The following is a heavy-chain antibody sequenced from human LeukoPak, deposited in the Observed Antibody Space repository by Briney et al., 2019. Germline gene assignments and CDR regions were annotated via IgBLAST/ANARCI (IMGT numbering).Heavy chain of an antibody. CDR3: ARVERGGVLVV. V-gene: IGHV1-69*08. Sequence: GASVNVSCKASGDTVTTYTVTWWRQAPGQGREWMGGVIPILGTPNYAQKFQGRVTITADKSTTTVSIDLRRLRSDGTAVYYCARVERGGVLVVWGAGTLVSVSS. CDR2: VIPILGTP. CDR1: GDTVTTYT. J-gene: IGHJ4*02. D-gene: IGHD3-16*01.